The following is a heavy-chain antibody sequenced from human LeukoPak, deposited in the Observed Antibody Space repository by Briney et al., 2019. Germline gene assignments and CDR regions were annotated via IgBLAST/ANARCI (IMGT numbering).Heavy chain of an antibody. CDR2: INHSGST. J-gene: IGHJ5*02. V-gene: IGHV4-34*01. CDR3: ARELKPDSSGWNWFDP. CDR1: GGSFSGYY. Sequence: SETLSLTCADYGGSFSGYYWSWIRQPPGKGLEWIGEINHSGSTNYNPSLKSRVTISVDTSKNQFSLKLSSVTAADTAVYYCARELKPDSSGWNWFDPWGQGTLVTVSS. D-gene: IGHD6-19*01.